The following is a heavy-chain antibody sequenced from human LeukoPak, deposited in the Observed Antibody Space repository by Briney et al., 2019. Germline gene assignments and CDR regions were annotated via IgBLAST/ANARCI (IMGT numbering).Heavy chain of an antibody. J-gene: IGHJ6*02. CDR3: ASTSDDYIRRMDV. CDR2: INHSGST. Sequence: SETLSLTCAVYGGSFSGYYWSWIRQPPGKGLEWIGEINHSGSTNYNPSLKSRVTISVDTSKNQFSLKLSSVTAADTAVYYCASTSDDYIRRMDVWGQGTTVTVSS. V-gene: IGHV4-34*01. D-gene: IGHD4-11*01. CDR1: GGSFSGYY.